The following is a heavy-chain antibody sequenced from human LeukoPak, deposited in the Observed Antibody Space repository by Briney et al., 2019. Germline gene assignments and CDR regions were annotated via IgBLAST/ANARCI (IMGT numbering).Heavy chain of an antibody. CDR3: ARGLRYWYFDL. J-gene: IGHJ2*01. CDR2: IYASGST. V-gene: IGHV4-4*07. CDR1: GGSISSYY. Sequence: PSETLSLTCTVSGGSISSYYWSWIRQPAGKGLEWIGRIYASGSTNYNPSLKSRVTMSVDTSKNQLSLKLNSVTAADTAVYYCARGLRYWYFDLWGRGTLVTVSP.